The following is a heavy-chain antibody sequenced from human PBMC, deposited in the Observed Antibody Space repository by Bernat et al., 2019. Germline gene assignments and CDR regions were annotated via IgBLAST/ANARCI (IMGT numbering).Heavy chain of an antibody. D-gene: IGHD2-8*01. V-gene: IGHV3-30*18. CDR2: ISYDGSNK. Sequence: QVQLVESGGGVVQPGRSLRLSCAASGFAFSTYGVHWVRQAPGKGLEWVAVISYDGSNKYHADSVKGRFTISRDNSKNTVYLQMNSLRAEDTAVYYCAKDTMAEYCSNGACYYFDYLGQGTLVTVSS. CDR1: GFAFSTYG. J-gene: IGHJ4*02. CDR3: AKDTMAEYCSNGACYYFDY.